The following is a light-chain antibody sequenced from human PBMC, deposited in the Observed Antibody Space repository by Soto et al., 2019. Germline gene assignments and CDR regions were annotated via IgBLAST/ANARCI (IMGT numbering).Light chain of an antibody. V-gene: IGKV3-15*01. Sequence: EIVLTQSPATLSLSPGERATLSCRASQSVSSNLAWYQQKPGQAPRLLIYGASTRATGIPARFSGSGSGTEFTLTISSLQSEDFSVYYCQQRYNWPITFGQGTRLEIK. J-gene: IGKJ5*01. CDR1: QSVSSN. CDR2: GAS. CDR3: QQRYNWPIT.